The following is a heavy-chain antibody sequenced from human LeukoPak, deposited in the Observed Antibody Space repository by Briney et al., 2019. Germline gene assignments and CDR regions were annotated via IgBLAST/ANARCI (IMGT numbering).Heavy chain of an antibody. Sequence: ASVKVSCKVSGYTLTELSMHWVRRAPGKGLEWMGGFDPEDGETIYAQKFQGRVTMTEDTSTDTAYMELSSLRSEDTAVYYCATARIDYDFWSGYYTYWGQGTLVTVSS. CDR2: FDPEDGET. D-gene: IGHD3-3*01. J-gene: IGHJ4*02. V-gene: IGHV1-24*01. CDR1: GYTLTELS. CDR3: ATARIDYDFWSGYYTY.